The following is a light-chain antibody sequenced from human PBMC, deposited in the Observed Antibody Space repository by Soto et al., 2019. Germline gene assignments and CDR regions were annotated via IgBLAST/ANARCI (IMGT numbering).Light chain of an antibody. Sequence: QSVLTQPPSMCVSPGQSITISCSGTTYGFETYNQVSWYQQHPGKAPKILIYEGSKRPSGVSNRFSGSKSGNTASLTISGLQAEDEADYFCSSYVGDSAYAFGTGTKVTVL. CDR2: EGS. CDR3: SSYVGDSAYA. CDR1: TYGFETYNQ. J-gene: IGLJ1*01. V-gene: IGLV2-23*01.